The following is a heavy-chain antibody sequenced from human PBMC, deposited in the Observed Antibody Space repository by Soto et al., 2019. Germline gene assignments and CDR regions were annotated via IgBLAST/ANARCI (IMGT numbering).Heavy chain of an antibody. D-gene: IGHD2-2*01. CDR2: IIPILGIA. CDR3: AVRLINGYCSSTSCLTDY. J-gene: IGHJ4*02. V-gene: IGHV1-69*02. CDR1: GGTFSSYT. Sequence: QVQLVQSGADVKKPGSSVKVSCKASGGTFSSYTISWVRQAPGQGLEWMGRIIPILGIANYAQKFQGRVTITADKSTSTAYMELSSLRSEDTAVYYCAVRLINGYCSSTSCLTDYWGQGTLVTVSS.